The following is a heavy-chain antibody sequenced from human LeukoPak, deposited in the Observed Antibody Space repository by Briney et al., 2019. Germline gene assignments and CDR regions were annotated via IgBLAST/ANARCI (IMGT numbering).Heavy chain of an antibody. CDR2: ISWNSDKI. D-gene: IGHD3-10*01. CDR1: GFTFDDYA. V-gene: IGHV3-9*01. J-gene: IGHJ4*02. Sequence: QPGGSLRLSCAASGFTFDDYAMHWVRQAPGKGLEWVSGISWNSDKIGYVDSVKGRFTISRDNAKNSLYLQMNTLRAEDTAIYYCARLYCYNSGRSYPSIYFNYWGQGTLVTVSS. CDR3: ARLYCYNSGRSYPSIYFNY.